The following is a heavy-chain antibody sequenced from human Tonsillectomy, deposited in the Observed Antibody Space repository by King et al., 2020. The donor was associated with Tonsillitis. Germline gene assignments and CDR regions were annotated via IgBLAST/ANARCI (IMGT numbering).Heavy chain of an antibody. CDR1: GGSFSDYY. J-gene: IGHJ4*01. D-gene: IGHD3-3*01. Sequence: VQLQQWGAGLLKPSETLSLTCAVYGGSFSDYYWSWIRQPPGKGLEWIGEINHSGSTNYNPSLKSRVTISVDTSKNQFSLKLSSVTAADTAVYYCARARGLLEWLLLDYWGHGTLVTVSS. CDR3: ARARGLLEWLLLDY. V-gene: IGHV4-34*01. CDR2: INHSGST.